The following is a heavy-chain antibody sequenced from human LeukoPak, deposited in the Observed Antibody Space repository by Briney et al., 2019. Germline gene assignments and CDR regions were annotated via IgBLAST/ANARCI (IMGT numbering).Heavy chain of an antibody. D-gene: IGHD1-7*01. J-gene: IGHJ4*02. CDR2: ISRSGDTI. Sequence: GGSLRLSCAASGSTFSDYAMSWIRQAPGQGLEWVSYISRSGDTIDYADSVKGRFSISRDNAKNSLYLQMNSLRAEDTAVYYCAGYHWNSGVVYWGQGTLVTVSS. CDR1: GSTFSDYA. V-gene: IGHV3-11*01. CDR3: AGYHWNSGVVY.